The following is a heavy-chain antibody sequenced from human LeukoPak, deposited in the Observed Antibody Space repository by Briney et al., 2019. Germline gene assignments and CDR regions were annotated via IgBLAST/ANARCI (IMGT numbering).Heavy chain of an antibody. Sequence: GGSLRLSCAASGFTFSNAWMNWVRQAPGKGPEWVGRIKTNAEGGTLDYTAPVKGRFTISRDDSKNTLYLQMDSLEVEDTGMYYCTTGIDDEGGYWGQGTLVTVSS. J-gene: IGHJ4*02. CDR2: IKTNAEGGTL. D-gene: IGHD3-3*02. CDR1: GFTFSNAW. V-gene: IGHV3-15*07. CDR3: TTGIDDEGGY.